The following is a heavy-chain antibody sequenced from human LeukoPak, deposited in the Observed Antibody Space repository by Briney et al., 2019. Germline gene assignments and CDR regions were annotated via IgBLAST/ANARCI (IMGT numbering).Heavy chain of an antibody. CDR1: GSTFTSYY. Sequence: ASAKLSCTASGSTFTSYYMHWVRQAPGPGLEWMGIINLSGSSTSYAQKFQGRVTMTRDTSTSTAYMELSSLRSEDTAVYDCARDPVRGITHNNWFDPWGQGTLVTVSS. CDR2: INLSGSST. CDR3: ARDPVRGITHNNWFDP. D-gene: IGHD3-10*01. V-gene: IGHV1-46*01. J-gene: IGHJ5*02.